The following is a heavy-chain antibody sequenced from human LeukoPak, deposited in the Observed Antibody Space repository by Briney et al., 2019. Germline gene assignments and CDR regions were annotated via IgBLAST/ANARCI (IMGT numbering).Heavy chain of an antibody. D-gene: IGHD3-9*01. CDR1: GGSISSYY. V-gene: IGHV4-59*01. CDR3: ARDRDIKNRYDY. CDR2: IYYSGST. Sequence: SETLSLTCTVSGGSISSYYWNWIRQPPGKGLEWIGYIYYSGSTNYNPSLKSRVTISVDTSKNQFSLKLSSVTAADTALYYCARDRDIKNRYDYWGQGTLVTVSS. J-gene: IGHJ4*02.